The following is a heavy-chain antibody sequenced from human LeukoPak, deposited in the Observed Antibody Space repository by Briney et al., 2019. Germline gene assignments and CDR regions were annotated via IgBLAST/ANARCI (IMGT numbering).Heavy chain of an antibody. CDR3: ARDLRYCSSTSCYAFDI. D-gene: IGHD2-2*01. V-gene: IGHV3-53*01. CDR1: GFTVSSNY. CDR2: IYSGGSS. Sequence: GGSLRLSCAASGFTVSSNYMSWVRQAPGKGLEWVSVIYSGGSSYYADSVKGRFTISRDNSENTLYLQMNSLRAEDTAVYYCARDLRYCSSTSCYAFDIRGQGTMVTVSS. J-gene: IGHJ3*02.